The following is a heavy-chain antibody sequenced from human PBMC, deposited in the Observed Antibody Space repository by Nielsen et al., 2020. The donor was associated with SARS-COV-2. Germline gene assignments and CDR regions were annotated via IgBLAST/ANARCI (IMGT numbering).Heavy chain of an antibody. CDR1: GFTFDDYA. D-gene: IGHD4-17*01. CDR2: ISWNSGSI. J-gene: IGHJ4*02. CDR3: AKDLHDYGDQSPFDY. V-gene: IGHV3-9*01. Sequence: SLKISCAASGFTFDDYAMHWVRQAPGKGLEWVSGISWNSGSIGYADSEKGRFTISRDNSKNTLYLQMNSLRAEDTAVYYCAKDLHDYGDQSPFDYWGQGTLVTVSS.